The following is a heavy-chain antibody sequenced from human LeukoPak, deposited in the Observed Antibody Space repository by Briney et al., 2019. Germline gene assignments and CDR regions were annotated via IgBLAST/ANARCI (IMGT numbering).Heavy chain of an antibody. CDR3: ARGRPRYSSGWYSDY. V-gene: IGHV3-74*01. J-gene: IGHJ4*02. CDR1: GFTFSSYW. Sequence: GGSLRLSCAASGFTFSSYWMHWVRHAPGKGLVWVSRINSDGSSTSYADSVKGRFTISRDNAKNTLYLQMNSLRAEDTAVYYCARGRPRYSSGWYSDYWGQGTLVTVSS. D-gene: IGHD6-19*01. CDR2: INSDGSST.